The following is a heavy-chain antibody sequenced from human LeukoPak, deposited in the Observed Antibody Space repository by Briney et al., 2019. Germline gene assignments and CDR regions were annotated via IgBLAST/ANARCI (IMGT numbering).Heavy chain of an antibody. J-gene: IGHJ4*02. Sequence: GGSLRLSCAASGFTFSSYWMHWVRQAPGKGLVWVSRINTDGSSTTYADSVKGRFTISRDNAKNTLYLQMNSLGAEDTAVYYCAREDTVGIGIDYWGQGTLVTVSS. CDR1: GFTFSSYW. CDR2: INTDGSST. CDR3: AREDTVGIGIDY. D-gene: IGHD5-18*01. V-gene: IGHV3-74*01.